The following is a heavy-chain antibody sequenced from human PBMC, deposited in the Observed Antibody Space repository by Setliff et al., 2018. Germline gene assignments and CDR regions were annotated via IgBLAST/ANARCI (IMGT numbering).Heavy chain of an antibody. V-gene: IGHV1-46*01. CDR3: ARGLQRTSGYFYYYYMGV. CDR2: XXXXXXXX. J-gene: IGHJ6*03. Sequence: GASVKVSCKASGYTFTSYYIHWVRQAPGQGXEXXXXXXXXXXXXXXXXXXQXRXXVTRDTSTSTVYMELSSLRSEDTAVYYCARGLQRTSGYFYYYYMGVWGKGTTVTVSS. CDR1: GYTFTSYY.